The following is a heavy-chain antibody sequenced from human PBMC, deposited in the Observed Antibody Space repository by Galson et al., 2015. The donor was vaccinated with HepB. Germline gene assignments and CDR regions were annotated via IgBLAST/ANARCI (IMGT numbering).Heavy chain of an antibody. CDR3: AREVDTAMATGYFQH. CDR2: IIPIFGTA. J-gene: IGHJ1*01. D-gene: IGHD5-18*01. V-gene: IGHV1-69*13. CDR1: GGTFSSYA. Sequence: SVKVSCKASGGTFSSYAISWVRQAPGQGLEWMGGIIPIFGTANYAQKFQGRVTITADESTSTAYMELSSLRSEDTAVYYCAREVDTAMATGYFQHWGQGTLVTVSS.